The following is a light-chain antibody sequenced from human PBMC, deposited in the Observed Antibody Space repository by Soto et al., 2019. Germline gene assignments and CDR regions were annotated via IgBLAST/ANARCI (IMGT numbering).Light chain of an antibody. J-gene: IGKJ4*01. Sequence: IVLTQSLATLSLNPGARATLSWRASQSVSSSYLAWYQQKPGLAPRLLIYGASSRATGIPDRFSGSGSGTDFTLTISRLEPEDFAVYYCQQYGSSPLTFGGGTKVDI. V-gene: IGKV3-20*01. CDR1: QSVSSSY. CDR3: QQYGSSPLT. CDR2: GAS.